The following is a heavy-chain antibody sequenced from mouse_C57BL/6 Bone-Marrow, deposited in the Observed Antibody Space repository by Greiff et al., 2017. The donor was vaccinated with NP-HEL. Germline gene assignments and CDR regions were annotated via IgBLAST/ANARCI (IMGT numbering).Heavy chain of an antibody. J-gene: IGHJ3*01. V-gene: IGHV1-82*01. CDR2: IYPGDGDT. CDR1: GYAFSSYW. CDR3: ARSGGLRRGFAY. Sequence: VQLQQSGPELVKPGASVKISCKASGYAFSSYWMNWVKQRPGKGLEWIGRIYPGDGDTNYNGKFKGKATLTADKSSSTAYMQLSSLTSEDSAVYFCARSGGLRRGFAYGGRGTLITVTA. D-gene: IGHD2-4*01.